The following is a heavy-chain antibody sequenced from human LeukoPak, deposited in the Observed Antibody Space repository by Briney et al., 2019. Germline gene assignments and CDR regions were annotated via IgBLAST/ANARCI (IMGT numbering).Heavy chain of an antibody. V-gene: IGHV1-69*05. J-gene: IGHJ5*02. CDR1: GGSFIIFA. CDR3: ARDGEYSSSPGIWFDP. CDR2: IIPIFGTA. D-gene: IGHD6-6*01. Sequence: ASVKVSCTASGGSFIIFAISWVRQAPGQGLEWMGGIIPIFGTANYAQKFQGRVTITTDESTSTAYMELSSLRSEDTAVYYCARDGEYSSSPGIWFDPWGQGTLVTVSS.